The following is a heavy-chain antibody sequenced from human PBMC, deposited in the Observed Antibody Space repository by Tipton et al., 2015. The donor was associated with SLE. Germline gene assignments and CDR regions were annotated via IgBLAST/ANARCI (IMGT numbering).Heavy chain of an antibody. CDR3: ARDDSGGWYGWFDP. CDR2: IYTSGST. D-gene: IGHD6-19*01. J-gene: IGHJ5*02. Sequence: TLSLTCTVSGGSISSVSYYWSWIRQPAGKGLEWIGRIYTSGSTNYNPSLKSRVTISVDTSKNQFSLELSSVTASDTAVYYCARDDSGGWYGWFDPWGQGTLVTVSS. CDR1: GGSISSVSYY. V-gene: IGHV4-61*02.